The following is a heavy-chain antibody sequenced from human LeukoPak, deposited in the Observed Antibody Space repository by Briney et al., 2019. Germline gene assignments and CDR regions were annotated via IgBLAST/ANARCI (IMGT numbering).Heavy chain of an antibody. Sequence: PGRSLRLSCAASGFTFSSYAMSWVRQAPGKGLEWVSAISGSGGSTYYADSVKGRFTISRDNSKNTLYLQMNSLRAEDTAVYYCANFPMVRGVIEWFDPWGQGTLVTVSS. V-gene: IGHV3-23*01. CDR2: ISGSGGST. J-gene: IGHJ5*02. D-gene: IGHD3-10*01. CDR3: ANFPMVRGVIEWFDP. CDR1: GFTFSSYA.